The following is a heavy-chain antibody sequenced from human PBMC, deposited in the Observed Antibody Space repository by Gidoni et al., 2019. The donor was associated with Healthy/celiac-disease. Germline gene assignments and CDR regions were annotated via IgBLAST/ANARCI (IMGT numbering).Heavy chain of an antibody. D-gene: IGHD3-10*01. CDR3: ALIYYYGSGRGDLYYFDY. Sequence: QVTLRESGPALVKPPQTLNLTCTFSGFSLLTSGMCVSWIRQPPGKALEWLALIDWDDDKYYNTSLKTRLTISKDTSKNHIVLTMTNMDPVDTATYYCALIYYYGSGRGDLYYFDYWGQGTLVTVSS. V-gene: IGHV2-70*01. CDR2: IDWDDDK. CDR1: GFSLLTSGMC. J-gene: IGHJ4*02.